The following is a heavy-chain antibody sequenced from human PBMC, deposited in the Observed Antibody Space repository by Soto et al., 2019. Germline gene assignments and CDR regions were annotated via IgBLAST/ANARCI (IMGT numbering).Heavy chain of an antibody. V-gene: IGHV1-69*13. CDR2: IIPFFKAA. J-gene: IGHJ5*02. CDR3: ARDASIAAAVSWFDP. D-gene: IGHD6-13*01. CDR1: GGTFSSHA. Sequence: ASVKVSCKASGGTFSSHAISWVRQAPGQGLEWMGGIIPFFKAANYAQKFQGRVTITADESTSTAYMELSSLRSGDTAVYYCARDASIAAAVSWFDPWGQGTLVTVSS.